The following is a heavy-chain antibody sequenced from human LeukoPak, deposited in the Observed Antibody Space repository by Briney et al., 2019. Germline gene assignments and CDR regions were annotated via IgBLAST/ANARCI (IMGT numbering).Heavy chain of an antibody. V-gene: IGHV4-34*01. D-gene: IGHD3-3*01. Sequence: SETLSLTCAVYDGSFSGYYWSWIRQPPGKGLEWIGEINHSGSTNYNPSLKSRVTISLDTSKSQFSLKVRYVAAADTAVYYCARGLNDSWTGEDYWGQGTLVTVSS. CDR3: ARGLNDSWTGEDY. CDR2: INHSGST. CDR1: DGSFSGYY. J-gene: IGHJ4*02.